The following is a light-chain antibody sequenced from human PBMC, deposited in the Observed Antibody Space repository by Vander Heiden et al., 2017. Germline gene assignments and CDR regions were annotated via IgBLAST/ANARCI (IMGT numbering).Light chain of an antibody. Sequence: DVVMTQSPLSLPVTLGQPASISCSSTQSLVSSDGDTNLQWFQQRPGQSPRRLIYKVSIRDSGVPDRFSDSGSGTDFTLKMSRVEAEDVGVYYCMQATHWGHSFGPGTKKEMK. CDR1: QSLVSSDGDTN. V-gene: IGKV2-30*01. CDR3: MQATHWGHS. J-gene: IGKJ2*03. CDR2: KVS.